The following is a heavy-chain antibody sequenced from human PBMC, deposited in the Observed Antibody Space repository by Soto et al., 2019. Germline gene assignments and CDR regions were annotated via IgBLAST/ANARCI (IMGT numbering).Heavy chain of an antibody. J-gene: IGHJ6*02. Sequence: SETLSLTXTVSGGSIKTNYWFWVRQPPGKGLEWIGYIYYLGSTNYNPSLKSRVTISIDTSMNQFSLELRSPTAADTAVYYCARGEHAFFYYGLDVWGQGITVTVSS. CDR3: ARGEHAFFYYGLDV. CDR1: GGSIKTNY. CDR2: IYYLGST. V-gene: IGHV4-59*01.